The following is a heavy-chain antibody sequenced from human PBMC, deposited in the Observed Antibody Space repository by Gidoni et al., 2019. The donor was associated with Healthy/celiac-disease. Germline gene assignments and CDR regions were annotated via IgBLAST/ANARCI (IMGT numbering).Heavy chain of an antibody. CDR3: AIDATVTGYAFDI. J-gene: IGHJ3*02. CDR2: ISSSSSYI. D-gene: IGHD4-17*01. CDR1: GFTFSSYS. Sequence: VQLVEAGGGLVKPGRSLRLSGAAAGFTFSSYSMNWVRQAPGQGLEWGSSISSSSSYIYYADSVKGRFTISRDNAKNSLYLQMTSLRAEDTAVYYCAIDATVTGYAFDIWGQGTMVTVSS. V-gene: IGHV3-21*01.